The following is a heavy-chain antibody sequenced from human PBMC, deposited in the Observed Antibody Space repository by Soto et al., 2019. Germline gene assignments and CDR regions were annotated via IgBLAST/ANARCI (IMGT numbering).Heavy chain of an antibody. CDR3: ARGNYYDSSVDY. J-gene: IGHJ4*02. CDR2: IYDNGGT. D-gene: IGHD3-22*01. Sequence: PSETLSLTCTVSGGSITTGGYYWSWIRQHPGRGLDWIGYIYDNGGTYYSPSLKNRLNISADTSKNQISLRLSSLTAADTAVYFCARGNYYDSSVDYWGQGTLVTVSS. CDR1: GGSITTGGYY. V-gene: IGHV4-31*03.